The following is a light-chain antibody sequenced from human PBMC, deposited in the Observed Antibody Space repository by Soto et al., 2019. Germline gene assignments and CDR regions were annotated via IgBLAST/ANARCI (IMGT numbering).Light chain of an antibody. CDR2: LGS. CDR3: MQALQTWA. V-gene: IGKV2-28*01. J-gene: IGKJ1*01. CDR1: QSLLHSNGYNY. Sequence: DIVMTQSPLSLPVTPGEPASISCRSSQSLLHSNGYNYLDWYLQKPGQSPQLLIYLGSNRASGVPDRFSGSGSDTDFTLIISRVEAEDVGVYYCMQALQTWAFGQGTKVEIK.